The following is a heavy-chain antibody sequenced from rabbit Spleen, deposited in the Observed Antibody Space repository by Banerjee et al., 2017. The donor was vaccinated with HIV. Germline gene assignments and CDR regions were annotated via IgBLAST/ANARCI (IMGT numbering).Heavy chain of an antibody. CDR2: IDVGPIGTT. D-gene: IGHD1-1*01. J-gene: IGHJ4*01. CDR1: GVSFSGSSY. V-gene: IGHV1S40*01. Sequence: QSLEESGGDLVKPGASLTLTCTASGVSFSGSSYMCWVRQAPGKGLEWIACIDVGPIGTTHYASWAKGRLTISKTSSTTVTLQMTSLTAADTATYFCARWRSSDFYGDLWGPGTLVTVS. CDR3: ARWRSSDFYGDL.